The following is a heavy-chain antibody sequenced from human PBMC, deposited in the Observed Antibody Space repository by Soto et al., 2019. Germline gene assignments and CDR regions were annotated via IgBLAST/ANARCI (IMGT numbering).Heavy chain of an antibody. Sequence: QVHLVQSGAEVKKPGASVKVSCKGSGYAFTTYGNTWVRQAPGQGLEWMGRISAHNGNTNYAQKLQGRVTVTRDTSTSTAYMELRSLRSDDKAVYYCARGRYGDYWGQGALVTVSS. D-gene: IGHD1-1*01. CDR3: ARGRYGDY. CDR2: ISAHNGNT. CDR1: GYAFTTYG. V-gene: IGHV1-18*01. J-gene: IGHJ4*02.